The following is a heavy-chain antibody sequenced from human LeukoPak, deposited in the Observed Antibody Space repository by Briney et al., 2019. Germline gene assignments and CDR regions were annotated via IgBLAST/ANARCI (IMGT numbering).Heavy chain of an antibody. CDR2: IYYSGSI. D-gene: IGHD7-27*01. CDR3: GRLNTDWGFLFDS. Sequence: PSETPSLTCIVSGDSITRNTYHWGWVRQPPGKGLEWIGTIYYSGSIYYNQSLRGRVALSVDTSKNQFSLKLTSVTAADTAVYYCGRLNTDWGFLFDSWGQGTLVTVSS. J-gene: IGHJ4*02. CDR1: GDSITRNTYH. V-gene: IGHV4-39*01.